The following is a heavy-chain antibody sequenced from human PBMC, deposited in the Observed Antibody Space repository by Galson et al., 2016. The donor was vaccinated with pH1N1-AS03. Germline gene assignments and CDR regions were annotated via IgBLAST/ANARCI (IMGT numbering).Heavy chain of an antibody. CDR3: TKGMGDQLPILNFDY. D-gene: IGHD2-2*01. J-gene: IGHJ4*02. V-gene: IGHV3-23*01. CDR1: GSTFSSYA. Sequence: SLRLSCAASGSTFSSYAMSWVRQAPGKGLEWVSSIGGSGAGAYYADSVKGRFTISRDNSKNTLYLQMNSLRAEDTAIYYCTKGMGDQLPILNFDYWGQGTLVTVSS. CDR2: IGGSGAGA.